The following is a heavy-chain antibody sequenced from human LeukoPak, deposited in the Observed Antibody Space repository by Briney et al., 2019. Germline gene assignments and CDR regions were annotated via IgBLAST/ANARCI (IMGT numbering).Heavy chain of an antibody. Sequence: ASVKVSCKASGYTFTGYYMHWVRQAPGQGLEWMGWINPNSGGTNYAQKSQGRVTITRDTSISTAYMELSRLRSDDTAVYYCARRATYYYDSSGYYSPYYYYYMDVWGKGTTVTVSS. CDR1: GYTFTGYY. J-gene: IGHJ6*03. V-gene: IGHV1-2*02. CDR2: INPNSGGT. CDR3: ARRATYYYDSSGYYSPYYYYYMDV. D-gene: IGHD3-22*01.